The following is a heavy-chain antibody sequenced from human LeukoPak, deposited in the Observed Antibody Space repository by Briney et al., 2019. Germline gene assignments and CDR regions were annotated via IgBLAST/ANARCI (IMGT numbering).Heavy chain of an antibody. J-gene: IGHJ4*02. D-gene: IGHD6-19*01. CDR1: GYSFTNYW. V-gene: IGHV5-51*01. CDR2: IHPGDSNT. Sequence: GEPLKISCQGSGYSFTNYWIVWVRQMPGQGLEYMGIIHPGDSNTKYSPSFEGQVIISVDKSISTAYLQWSSLKASDSAIYYCARRRGDTVAGPDYWGQGTLVTVSS. CDR3: ARRRGDTVAGPDY.